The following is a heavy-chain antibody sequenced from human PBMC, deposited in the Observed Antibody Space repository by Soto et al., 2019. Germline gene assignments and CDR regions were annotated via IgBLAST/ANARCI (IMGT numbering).Heavy chain of an antibody. CDR3: ARVAAAGMVRGVINYFDY. D-gene: IGHD3-10*01. J-gene: IGHJ4*02. CDR2: IWYDGSNK. CDR1: GLTFSSYG. Sequence: GGSLRLSCAASGLTFSSYGMHWVRQAPGKGLEWVAVIWYDGSNKYYAGSVKGRFTISRDNSKNTLYLQMNSLRAEDTAVYYCARVAAAGMVRGVINYFDYWGQGTLVTVSS. V-gene: IGHV3-33*01.